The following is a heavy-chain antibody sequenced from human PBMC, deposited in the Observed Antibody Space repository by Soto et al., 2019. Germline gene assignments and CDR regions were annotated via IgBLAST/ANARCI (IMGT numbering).Heavy chain of an antibody. J-gene: IGHJ3*01. CDR3: ARRVDAFDV. CDR1: GYNFTKFW. Sequence: GASLKISCKGSGYNFTKFWIGWVRQMPGKGLEWMGIIYPGNSDTRYSPSFQGQVTISADKSVRTAYLQWSSLKASDTAIYYCARRVDAFDVWGQGTMVTVSS. V-gene: IGHV5-51*01. CDR2: IYPGNSDT.